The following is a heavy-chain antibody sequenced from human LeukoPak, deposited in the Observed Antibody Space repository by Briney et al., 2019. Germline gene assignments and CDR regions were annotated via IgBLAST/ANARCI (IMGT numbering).Heavy chain of an antibody. J-gene: IGHJ4*02. CDR2: ICTSGST. CDR3: ARHSRIADLDY. CDR1: GGSISSYY. D-gene: IGHD6-13*01. Sequence: SETLSLTCTVSGGSISSYYWSWIRQPPGKGLEWIGYICTSGSTNYNPSLKSRVTISVDTSKNQFSLKLSSVTAADTAVYYCARHSRIADLDYWGQGTLVTVSS. V-gene: IGHV4-4*09.